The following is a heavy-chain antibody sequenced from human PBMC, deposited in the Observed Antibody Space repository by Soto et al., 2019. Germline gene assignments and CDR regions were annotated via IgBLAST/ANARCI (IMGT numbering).Heavy chain of an antibody. J-gene: IGHJ4*02. Sequence: SETLSLTCTVSGGSISGYYWSWIRQPPGKGLEWIGYIYDSGSTNYSPSLKSRVTISVDTSKNQFSLKLSPVTAADTAVYYCARDRLERNFDYWGQGTLVTVSS. CDR2: IYDSGST. CDR3: ARDRLERNFDY. CDR1: GGSISGYY. V-gene: IGHV4-59*01. D-gene: IGHD1-1*01.